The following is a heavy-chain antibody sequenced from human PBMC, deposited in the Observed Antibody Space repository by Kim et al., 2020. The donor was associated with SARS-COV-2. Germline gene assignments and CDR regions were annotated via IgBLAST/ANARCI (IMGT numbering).Heavy chain of an antibody. D-gene: IGHD3-10*01. Sequence: GGSLRLSCTFSGFTFTNYAVSWVRQAPDKGLEWVSSINDIGDNTFYADSVKGRFTISRDDSKNTVFLQMDSLGVGDTAVYYCARFPELLWFGESWGQGTLVTVPT. V-gene: IGHV3-23*01. J-gene: IGHJ5*02. CDR3: ARFPELLWFGES. CDR1: GFTFTNYA. CDR2: INDIGDNT.